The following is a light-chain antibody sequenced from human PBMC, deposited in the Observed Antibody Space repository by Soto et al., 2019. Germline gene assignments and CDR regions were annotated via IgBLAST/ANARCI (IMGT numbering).Light chain of an antibody. CDR2: AAS. V-gene: IGKV1-39*01. CDR1: QSISSY. J-gene: IGKJ1*01. CDR3: LQSYSTLRGT. Sequence: DIQMTQSPSSLSASVGDRVTITCRASQSISSYLNWYQQKPGKAPKLLIYAASSLQSGVPSRFSGSGSGTDFTLTISSLQPEDFATYYCLQSYSTLRGTFGQGTKVEIK.